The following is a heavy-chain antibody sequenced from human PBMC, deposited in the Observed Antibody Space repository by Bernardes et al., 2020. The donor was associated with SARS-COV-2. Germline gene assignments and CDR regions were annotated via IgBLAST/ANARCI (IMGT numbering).Heavy chain of an antibody. CDR2: INAGNGNT. D-gene: IGHD2-2*01. CDR1: GYTFTSYA. V-gene: IGHV1-3*01. J-gene: IGHJ3*02. CDR3: ARVDCSSTSCYEGATGAFDI. Sequence: ASVKVSCKASGYTFTSYAMHWVRQAPGQRLEWMGWINAGNGNTKYSQKFQGRVTITRDTSASTAYMELSSLRSEDTAVYYCARVDCSSTSCYEGATGAFDIWGQGTMVTVSS.